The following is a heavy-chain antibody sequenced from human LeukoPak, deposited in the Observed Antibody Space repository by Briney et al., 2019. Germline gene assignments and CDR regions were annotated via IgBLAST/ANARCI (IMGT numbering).Heavy chain of an antibody. CDR2: IYYTGST. D-gene: IGHD3-10*01. CDR1: AGSISSYY. J-gene: IGHJ6*03. V-gene: IGHV4-59*08. CDR3: ARLGGSGSYYRVMDV. Sequence: SETLSLTCTVSAGSISSYYWSWIRRPPGKGLEWIAYIYYTGSTNYNPSLKSRVTISVDTSKNQFSLKLSSVTAADTAVYYCARLGGSGSYYRVMDVWGKGTTVTVSS.